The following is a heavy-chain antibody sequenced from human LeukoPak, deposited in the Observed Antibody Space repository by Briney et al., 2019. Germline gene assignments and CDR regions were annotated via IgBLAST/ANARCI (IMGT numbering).Heavy chain of an antibody. D-gene: IGHD1-7*01. CDR3: ARAGTTYY. Sequence: PGGSLRLSCAASGFTFSSNWMHWVRQAPGKGLVWVSRINEDGSTTNYADSVKGRSTIFRDNAKNTLYLQMNSLRAEDTAVYYCARAGTTYYWGQGTLVTVSS. J-gene: IGHJ4*02. V-gene: IGHV3-74*01. CDR2: INEDGSTT. CDR1: GFTFSSNW.